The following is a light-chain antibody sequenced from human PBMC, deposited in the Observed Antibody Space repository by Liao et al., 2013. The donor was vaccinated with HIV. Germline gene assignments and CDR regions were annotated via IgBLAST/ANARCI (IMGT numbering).Light chain of an antibody. CDR2: YDS. CDR1: NIATKS. Sequence: SYELTQPPSVSVAPGQTARITCGGDNIATKSVHWYQQKPGQAPVVVIYYDSNRPSGIPERFSGSNSGNTATLIISGVEAGDEADYYCQAWDSSTANYVFGTGTKVTVL. J-gene: IGLJ1*01. CDR3: QAWDSSTANYV. V-gene: IGLV3-21*01.